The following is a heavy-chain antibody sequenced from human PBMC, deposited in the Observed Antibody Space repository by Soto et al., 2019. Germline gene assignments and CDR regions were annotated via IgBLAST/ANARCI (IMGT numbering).Heavy chain of an antibody. Sequence: GGSLRLSCAASGFTFSSYAMHWVRQAPGKGLEWVAVISYDGSNKYYADSVKGRFTISRDNSKNTLYLQMNSLRAEDTAVYYCARSHQVRREVTFDYWGQGTLVTVSS. CDR1: GFTFSSYA. CDR2: ISYDGSNK. CDR3: ARSHQVRREVTFDY. D-gene: IGHD1-26*01. J-gene: IGHJ4*02. V-gene: IGHV3-30-3*01.